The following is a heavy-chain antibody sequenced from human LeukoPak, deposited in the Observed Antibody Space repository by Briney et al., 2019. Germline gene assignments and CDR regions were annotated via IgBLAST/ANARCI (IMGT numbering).Heavy chain of an antibody. CDR1: RGSFSGYY. Sequence: SETLSLTCAVYRGSFSGYYWSWIRQPPGKGLEWIGEINHSGSTNYNPSLKGRVTISVDTSKNQFSLKLSSVTAADTAVYYCARGLSRTPPGGYWGQGTLVTVSS. D-gene: IGHD2-2*01. CDR2: INHSGST. J-gene: IGHJ4*02. CDR3: ARGLSRTPPGGY. V-gene: IGHV4-34*01.